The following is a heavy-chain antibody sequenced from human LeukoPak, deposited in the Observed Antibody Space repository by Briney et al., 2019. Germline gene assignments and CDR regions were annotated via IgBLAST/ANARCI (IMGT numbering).Heavy chain of an antibody. CDR1: GLWFSSHW. V-gene: IGHV3-74*01. Sequence: GGSLRLSCAASGLWFSSHWIHWVRQVPGKGPVWVSRITSDGSQIRYAGSVKGRFTISRDNAKNTVYLQMNSLRAEDTAVYYCARGYYYDSSITSGYFDYWGQGTLVTVSS. J-gene: IGHJ4*02. CDR2: ITSDGSQI. CDR3: ARGYYYDSSITSGYFDY. D-gene: IGHD3-22*01.